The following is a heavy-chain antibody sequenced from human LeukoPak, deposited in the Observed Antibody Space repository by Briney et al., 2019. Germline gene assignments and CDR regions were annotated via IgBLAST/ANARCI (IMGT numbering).Heavy chain of an antibody. CDR1: GYTFTGYY. CDR3: ARAFGGVVYFDY. CDR2: INPNSGGT. Sequence: ASVKVSCKASGYTFTGYYMHWVRQAPGQGLEWMGWINPNSGGTNYAQKFQGRVTMTRDTSISIAYMELSRLRSDDTAVYYCARAFGGVVYFDYWGQGTLVTVSS. V-gene: IGHV1-2*02. D-gene: IGHD3-16*01. J-gene: IGHJ4*02.